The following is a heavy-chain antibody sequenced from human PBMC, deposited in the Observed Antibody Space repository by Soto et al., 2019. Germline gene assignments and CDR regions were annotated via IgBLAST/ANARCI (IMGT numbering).Heavy chain of an antibody. D-gene: IGHD5-12*01. V-gene: IGHV3-15*01. CDR3: TTISGYDTSWDH. Sequence: EVQLVESGGGLVKPGESLRVSCAASGFTFSTAWMTWVRQTPGKGLEWVGRIKRKSDGETIDYAAPVTGRFTISRDDSKNTLYLQMNRLKNEDTAVYYCTTISGYDTSWDHWGQGTLVTVSS. CDR2: IKRKSDGETI. J-gene: IGHJ4*02. CDR1: GFTFSTAW.